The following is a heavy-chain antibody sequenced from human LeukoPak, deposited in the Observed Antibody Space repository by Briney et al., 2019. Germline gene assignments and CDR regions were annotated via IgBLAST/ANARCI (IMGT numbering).Heavy chain of an antibody. D-gene: IGHD2-2*01. CDR3: ARGIYYSSTSCYYYFDY. CDR2: IYYSGST. Sequence: SETLSLTCTVSGGSISSSSYYWGWIRQPPGKGLEWIGSIYYSGSTYYNPSPKSRLTISVDTSKNQFSLKLSSVTAADTAVYYCARGIYYSSTSCYYYFDYWGQGTLVTVSS. J-gene: IGHJ4*02. CDR1: GGSISSSSYY. V-gene: IGHV4-39*07.